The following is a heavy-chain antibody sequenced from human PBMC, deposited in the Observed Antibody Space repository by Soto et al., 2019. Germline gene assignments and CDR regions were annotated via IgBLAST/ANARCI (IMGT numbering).Heavy chain of an antibody. CDR3: ARKGSIAVAGYYYYGMDV. CDR2: MNPNSGNT. CDR1: GYTFTSYD. D-gene: IGHD6-19*01. V-gene: IGHV1-8*01. Sequence: ASVKVSCKASGYTFTSYDINWVRQATGQGLEWMGWMNPNSGNTGYAQKFQGRVTMTRNTSMSTAYMELSSLRSEDTAVYYCARKGSIAVAGYYYYGMDVWGQGTTVTVSS. J-gene: IGHJ6*02.